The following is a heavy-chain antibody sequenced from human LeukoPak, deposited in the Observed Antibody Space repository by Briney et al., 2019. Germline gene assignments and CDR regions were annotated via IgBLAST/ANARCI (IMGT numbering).Heavy chain of an antibody. CDR1: GCTFSSYA. D-gene: IGHD6-6*01. CDR3: ASAVNSSSSHYYYYYMDV. V-gene: IGHV1-69*05. J-gene: IGHJ6*03. Sequence: GSSVKVSCKASGCTFSSYAISWVRQAPEQGLEWMGGIIPIFGTANYAQKFQGRVTITTDDSTSTAYMELSSLRSEDTAVYYCASAVNSSSSHYYYYYMDVWGKGTTVTVSS. CDR2: IIPIFGTA.